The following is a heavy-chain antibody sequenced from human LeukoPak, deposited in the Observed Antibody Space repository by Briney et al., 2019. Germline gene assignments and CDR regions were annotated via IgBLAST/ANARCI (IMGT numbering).Heavy chain of an antibody. CDR1: GGTFSSYA. Sequence: VASVKVSCKASGGTFSSYAISWVRQAPGQGLEWMGAIIPIFGTANYAQKFQGRVTITADESTSTAYMELSGLRSEDTAVYYCARPAYYYDSSGYAFDIWGQGTIVTISS. D-gene: IGHD3-22*01. V-gene: IGHV1-69*01. CDR2: IIPIFGTA. CDR3: ARPAYYYDSSGYAFDI. J-gene: IGHJ3*02.